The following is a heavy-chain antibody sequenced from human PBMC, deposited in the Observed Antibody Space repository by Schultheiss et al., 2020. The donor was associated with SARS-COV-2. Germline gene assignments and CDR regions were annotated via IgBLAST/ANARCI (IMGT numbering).Heavy chain of an antibody. CDR3: ARARGTEQLVDYYYYGMDV. J-gene: IGHJ6*02. Sequence: GGSLRLSCAASGFTFSSYAMHWVRQAPGKGLEWVAVISYDGSNKYYADSVKGRFTISRDYSKNTLYLQMNSLRAEDTAVYYCARARGTEQLVDYYYYGMDVWGQGTTVTVSS. CDR1: GFTFSSYA. CDR2: ISYDGSNK. V-gene: IGHV3-30*07. D-gene: IGHD6-6*01.